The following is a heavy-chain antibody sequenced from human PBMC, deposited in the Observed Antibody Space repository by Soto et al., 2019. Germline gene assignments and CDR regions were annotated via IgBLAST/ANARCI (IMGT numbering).Heavy chain of an antibody. D-gene: IGHD5-12*01. CDR1: GGSISSSRYY. Sequence: TSETLSLTCGVSGGSISSSRYYWVWIRQSPVRGLEWIGSVFYNGDTYYNPSLKGRVSISVDTSNNQFSLNVNSVTAADTALYYCARDGYDDVALDFWGHGTLVTV. J-gene: IGHJ5*01. CDR2: VFYNGDT. CDR3: ARDGYDDVALDF. V-gene: IGHV4-39*01.